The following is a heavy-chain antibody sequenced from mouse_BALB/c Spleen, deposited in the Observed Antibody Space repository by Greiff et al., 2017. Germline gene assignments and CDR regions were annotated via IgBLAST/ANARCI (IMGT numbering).Heavy chain of an antibody. CDR3: ARAGRYAMDY. CDR1: GFTFSSFG. J-gene: IGHJ4*01. Sequence: VQLKESGGGLVQPGGSRKLSCAASGFTFSSFGMHWVRQAPEKGLEWVAYISSGSSTIYYADTVKGRFTISRDNPKNTLFLQMTSLRSEDTAMYYCARAGRYAMDYWGQGTSVTVSS. CDR2: ISSGSSTI. V-gene: IGHV5-17*02.